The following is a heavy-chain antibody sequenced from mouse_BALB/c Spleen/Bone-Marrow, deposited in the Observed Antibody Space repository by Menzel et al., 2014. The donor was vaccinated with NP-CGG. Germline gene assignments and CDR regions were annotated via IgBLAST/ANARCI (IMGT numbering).Heavy chain of an antibody. D-gene: IGHD2-14*01. V-gene: IGHV1-54*01. CDR1: GYAFTNYL. CDR2: INPGSGGT. CDR3: ARGDYRYDGFAY. J-gene: IGHJ3*01. Sequence: VLLQQSGAELVRPGTSVKVSCKASGYAFTNYLIEWVKQRPGQGLEWIGVINPGSGGTNYNEKLKGKATLTADKSSSTAYMQLSSLTSDDSAVYFCARGDYRYDGFAYWGQGTLVTVSA.